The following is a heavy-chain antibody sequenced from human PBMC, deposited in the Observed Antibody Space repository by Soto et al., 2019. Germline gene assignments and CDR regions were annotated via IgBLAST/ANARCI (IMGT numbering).Heavy chain of an antibody. Sequence: PGGSLRLSCAASGFTFSSYWMSWVLQAPWKGLEWVANIKQDGSEKYYVDSVKGRFTISRDNAKNSLYLQMNSLRAEDTAVYYCARDRYSYYDFWSGSLPYYYYGMDVWGQGTTVTVSS. V-gene: IGHV3-7*01. CDR1: GFTFSSYW. CDR3: ARDRYSYYDFWSGSLPYYYYGMDV. CDR2: IKQDGSEK. D-gene: IGHD3-3*01. J-gene: IGHJ6*02.